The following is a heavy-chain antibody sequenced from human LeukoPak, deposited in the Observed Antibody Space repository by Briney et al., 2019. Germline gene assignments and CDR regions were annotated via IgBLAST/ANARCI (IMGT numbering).Heavy chain of an antibody. J-gene: IGHJ4*02. V-gene: IGHV3-21*01. CDR1: GFTFSSYS. D-gene: IGHD3-10*01. CDR3: ARESRRYGSGSYPPDY. CDR2: MSNSGAST. Sequence: GESLRLSCVASGFTFSSYSTNWVRQAPGKGLEWVSSMSNSGASTDYADSVKGRFTISRDNAKNSLYLQMTSLRAEDTAVYYCARESRRYGSGSYPPDYWGRGTLVTVSS.